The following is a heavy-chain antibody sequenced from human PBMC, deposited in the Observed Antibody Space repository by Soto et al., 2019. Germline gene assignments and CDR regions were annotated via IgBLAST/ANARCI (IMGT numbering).Heavy chain of an antibody. Sequence: PXGCLRLSCAACGLRFSTYPMTGVRQAQGKGLEWVSSINGSVETTYYAESVKGRFIISRDNSKNTLYLQMDSLTADDTAVYFCARRSSGSYYAAFDVWGQRTMVTVSS. D-gene: IGHD1-26*01. CDR2: INGSVETT. CDR3: ARRSSGSYYAAFDV. J-gene: IGHJ3*01. V-gene: IGHV3-23*01. CDR1: GLRFSTYP.